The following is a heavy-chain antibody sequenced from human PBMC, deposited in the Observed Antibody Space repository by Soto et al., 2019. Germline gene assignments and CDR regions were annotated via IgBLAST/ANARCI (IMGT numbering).Heavy chain of an antibody. CDR2: IYYSGFT. CDR1: GGSISSGDYY. Sequence: QVQLQESGPGLVKPSQTLSLTCTVSGGSISSGDYYWSWIRQPPGKGLEWIGYIYYSGFTYYNPSLNSXLTMSVDTSKNQFSLKLSSVIAADTAVYYCARSDNYVPFDHWGQGTLVTVSS. J-gene: IGHJ4*02. CDR3: ARSDNYVPFDH. D-gene: IGHD4-4*01. V-gene: IGHV4-30-4*01.